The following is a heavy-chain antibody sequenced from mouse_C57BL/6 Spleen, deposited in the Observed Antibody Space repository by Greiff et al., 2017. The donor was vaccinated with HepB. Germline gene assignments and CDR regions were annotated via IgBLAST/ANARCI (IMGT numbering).Heavy chain of an antibody. Sequence: QQSCKASGYTFTSYWMQWVKQRPGQGLEWIGEIDPSDSYTNYNQKFKGKATLTVDTSSSTAYMQLSSLTSEDSAVYYCARRWDTVVAPYFDVWGTGTTVTVSS. CDR3: ARRWDTVVAPYFDV. CDR1: GYTFTSYW. D-gene: IGHD1-1*01. J-gene: IGHJ1*03. CDR2: IDPSDSYT. V-gene: IGHV1-50*01.